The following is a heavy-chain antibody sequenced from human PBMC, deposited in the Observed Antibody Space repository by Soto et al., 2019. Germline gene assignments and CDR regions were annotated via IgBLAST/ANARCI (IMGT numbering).Heavy chain of an antibody. CDR3: ARGRNGMDV. CDR1: GDPFSNYD. J-gene: IGHJ6*02. V-gene: IGHV1-8*01. Sequence: QVQLVQSGAEVKKPGASVKVSCKASGDPFSNYDIKWVRQATGPGLEWMGWMNPNSGNTGSARKFQGRVTMTRNTSISTAYMELSSRRSEDTAVYYCARGRNGMDVWGQGTTVTVSS. CDR2: MNPNSGNT.